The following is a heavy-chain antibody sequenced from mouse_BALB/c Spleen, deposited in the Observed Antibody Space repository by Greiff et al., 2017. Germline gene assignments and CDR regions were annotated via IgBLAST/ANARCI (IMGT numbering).Heavy chain of an antibody. CDR3: ARGGLRRGYAMDY. D-gene: IGHD2-4*01. CDR1: GFTFSSFG. CDR2: ISSGSSTI. J-gene: IGHJ4*01. Sequence: EVHLVESGGGLVQPGGSRKLSCAASGFTFSSFGMHWVRQAPEKGLEWVAYISSGSSTIYYADTVKGRFTISRDNPKNTLFLQMTSLRSEDTAMYYCARGGLRRGYAMDYWGQGTSVTVSS. V-gene: IGHV5-17*02.